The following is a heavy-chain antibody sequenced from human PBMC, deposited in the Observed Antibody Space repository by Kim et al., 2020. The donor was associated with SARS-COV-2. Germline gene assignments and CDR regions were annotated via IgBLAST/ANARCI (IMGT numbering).Heavy chain of an antibody. Sequence: GESLKISCKGSGYSFTSYWIGWVRQMPGKGLEWMGIIYPGDSDTRYSPSFQGQVTISADKSISTDYLQWSSLKASDTAMYYCARIPHYYDSSGTFDYWGQGTLVTVSS. D-gene: IGHD3-22*01. CDR2: IYPGDSDT. CDR1: GYSFTSYW. V-gene: IGHV5-51*01. J-gene: IGHJ4*02. CDR3: ARIPHYYDSSGTFDY.